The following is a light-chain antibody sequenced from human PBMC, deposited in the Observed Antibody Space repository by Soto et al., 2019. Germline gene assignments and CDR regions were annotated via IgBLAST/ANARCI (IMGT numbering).Light chain of an antibody. CDR3: QQSYSLPYT. J-gene: IGKJ2*01. CDR1: QTISRN. Sequence: DIQLTQSPSSLSVSVGDRVTITCRASQTISRNLNWYQQKPGEAPKLLMYVVSSLQGGVPSRFSGSESGTDYTLTISSLQPDDFATYYCQQSYSLPYTFGQGTKLEIK. CDR2: VVS. V-gene: IGKV1-39*01.